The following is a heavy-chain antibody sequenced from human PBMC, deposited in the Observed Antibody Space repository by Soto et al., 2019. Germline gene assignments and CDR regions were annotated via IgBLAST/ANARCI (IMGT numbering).Heavy chain of an antibody. CDR2: IYYSGST. Sequence: RSETLSLTCTVSGDSISSYYWSWIRQSPGKGLEWIGNIYYSGSTSYNPSLKSRLTVSVDTSKNQFSLKLSSVTAADTAVYYCARDGGRYYAMDVWGQGTTVTVSS. D-gene: IGHD3-3*01. CDR1: GDSISSYY. CDR3: ARDGGRYYAMDV. V-gene: IGHV4-59*01. J-gene: IGHJ6*02.